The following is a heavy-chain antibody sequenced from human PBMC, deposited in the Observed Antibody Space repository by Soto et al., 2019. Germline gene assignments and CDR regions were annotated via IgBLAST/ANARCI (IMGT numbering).Heavy chain of an antibody. CDR1: GFTFDDYA. CDR2: ISWNSGSI. CDR3: ARAAAARNYYMDV. J-gene: IGHJ6*03. Sequence: GGSLRLSCAASGFTFDDYAMHWVRQAPGKGLEWVSGISWNSGSIGYADSVKGRFTISRDNAKNSLYLQMNSLRAEDTALYYCARAAAARNYYMDVWGKGTTVTVSS. D-gene: IGHD6-13*01. V-gene: IGHV3-9*01.